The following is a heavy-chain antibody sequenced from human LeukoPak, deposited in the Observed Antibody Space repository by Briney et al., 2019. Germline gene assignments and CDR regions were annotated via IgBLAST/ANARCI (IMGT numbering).Heavy chain of an antibody. Sequence: PSETLSLTCAVYGGSFSGYYWSWIRQPPGKGLEWIGEINHSGSTNYNPSLKSRVTILVDTSKNQFSLKLSSVTAADTAVYYRARGSIWFGESNWFDPWGQGTLVTVSS. D-gene: IGHD3-10*01. V-gene: IGHV4-34*01. CDR3: ARGSIWFGESNWFDP. CDR1: GGSFSGYY. CDR2: INHSGST. J-gene: IGHJ5*02.